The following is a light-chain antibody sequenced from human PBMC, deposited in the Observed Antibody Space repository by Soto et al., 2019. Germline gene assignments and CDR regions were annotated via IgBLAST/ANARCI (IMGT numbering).Light chain of an antibody. V-gene: IGKV3-15*01. CDR2: GAS. Sequence: EIVMTQSPATLSLSPGERATLSCRASQSVSSSYLAWYQQEPGQAPRLLVYGASTRATGIPARFSGSGAGTDFTLTITSLQSEDFGVYFCQQYKDWPTTFGQGTKVDIK. CDR1: QSVSSS. CDR3: QQYKDWPTT. J-gene: IGKJ1*01.